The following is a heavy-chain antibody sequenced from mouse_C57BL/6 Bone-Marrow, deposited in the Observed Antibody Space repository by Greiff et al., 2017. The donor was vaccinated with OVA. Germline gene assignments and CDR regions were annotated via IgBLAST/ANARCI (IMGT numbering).Heavy chain of an antibody. Sequence: VQLVESVAELVRPGASVKLSCTASGFNIKNTYMHWVKQRPEQGLEWIGRIDPANGNTKYAPKFQGKATITADTSSNTAYLQLSSLTSEDTAIYYCARSGYYGSGDYYAMDYWGQGTSVTVSS. J-gene: IGHJ4*01. D-gene: IGHD1-1*01. V-gene: IGHV14-3*01. CDR1: GFNIKNTY. CDR3: ARSGYYGSGDYYAMDY. CDR2: IDPANGNT.